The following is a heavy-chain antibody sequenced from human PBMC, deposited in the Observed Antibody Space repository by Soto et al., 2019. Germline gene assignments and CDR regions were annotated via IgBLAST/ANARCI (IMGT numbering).Heavy chain of an antibody. D-gene: IGHD6-13*01. Sequence: QVQLVESGGGVVQPGRSLRLSCAASGFTFSSYGLHWVRQAPGKGLEWVAVIWYDGSNKYYADSVKGRFTTSRDNSKNTLYLQMNSLRAEDTGVYYCARWGIAAGDYWGQGTLVTVSS. J-gene: IGHJ4*02. CDR1: GFTFSSYG. V-gene: IGHV3-33*01. CDR2: IWYDGSNK. CDR3: ARWGIAAGDY.